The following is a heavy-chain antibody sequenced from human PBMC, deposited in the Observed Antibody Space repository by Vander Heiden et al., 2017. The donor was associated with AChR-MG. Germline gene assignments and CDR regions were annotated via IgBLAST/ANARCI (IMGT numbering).Heavy chain of an antibody. CDR3: ARALFTPYYYGSVDYYGMDV. V-gene: IGHV3-11*01. D-gene: IGHD3-10*01. CDR2: ISSSGSTI. J-gene: IGHJ6*02. Sequence: QVQLVESGGGLVKPGGSLRLSCAASGFTFSDYYMRWIRQAPGKGLEWVSYISSSGSTIYYADAVKGRFTISRDNAKNSLYLQMNSLRAEDTAVYYCARALFTPYYYGSVDYYGMDVWGQGTTVTVSS. CDR1: GFTFSDYY.